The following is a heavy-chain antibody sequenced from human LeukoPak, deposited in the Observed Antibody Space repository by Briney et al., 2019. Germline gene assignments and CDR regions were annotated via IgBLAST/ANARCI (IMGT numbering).Heavy chain of an antibody. V-gene: IGHV3-21*01. D-gene: IGHD3-22*01. Sequence: GGSLRLSCAASGFTFSSYSMNWVRQAPGKWLEWVSSISSSSSYIYYADSVKGRFTISRDNAKNSLYLQMNSLRAEDTAVYYCARDWLVVVIGRGAFDIWGQGTIVTVSS. J-gene: IGHJ3*02. CDR3: ARDWLVVVIGRGAFDI. CDR2: ISSSSSYI. CDR1: GFTFSSYS.